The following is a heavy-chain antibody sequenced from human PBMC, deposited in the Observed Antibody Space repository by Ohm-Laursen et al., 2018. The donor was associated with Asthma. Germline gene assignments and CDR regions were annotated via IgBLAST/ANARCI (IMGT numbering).Heavy chain of an antibody. J-gene: IGHJ4*02. CDR3: ASDPSMDYYDSSGYYYDY. CDR1: GFTFSSYA. Sequence: SLRLSCAASGFTFSSYAMHWVRQAPGKGLDWVAVMSYDGTKIYYADSVKGRFTISRDNSKNTLYLQMNSLRSEDTAMYYCASDPSMDYYDSSGYYYDYWGQGTLVTVSS. V-gene: IGHV3-30*03. D-gene: IGHD3-22*01. CDR2: MSYDGTKI.